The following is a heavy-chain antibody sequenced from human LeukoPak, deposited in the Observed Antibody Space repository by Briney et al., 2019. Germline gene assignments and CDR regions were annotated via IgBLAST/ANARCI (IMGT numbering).Heavy chain of an antibody. Sequence: PSETLSLTCTVSGGSISSSSYYWGWIRQPPGKGLEWIGSIYYSGSTYYNPSLKSRVTISVDTSKNQFSLKLSSVTAADTAVYYCARDPQDGMDVWGQGTTVTVSS. CDR3: ARDPQDGMDV. V-gene: IGHV4-39*07. CDR2: IYYSGST. CDR1: GGSISSSSYY. J-gene: IGHJ6*02.